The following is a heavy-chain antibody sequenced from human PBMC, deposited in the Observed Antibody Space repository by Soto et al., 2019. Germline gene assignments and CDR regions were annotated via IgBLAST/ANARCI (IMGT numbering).Heavy chain of an antibody. D-gene: IGHD3-16*01. CDR1: GYTFTSYG. CDR2: ISAYNNNT. CDR3: ARDGRGRAFDI. V-gene: IGHV1-18*01. Sequence: GASVKVSCKASGYTFTSYGISWVRQAPGQGLEWMGRISAYNNNTNYAQKQQGRVTMTTDTSTSTAYMELGSLRSDDTAVYYCARDGRGRAFDIWGQGTMVTVSS. J-gene: IGHJ3*02.